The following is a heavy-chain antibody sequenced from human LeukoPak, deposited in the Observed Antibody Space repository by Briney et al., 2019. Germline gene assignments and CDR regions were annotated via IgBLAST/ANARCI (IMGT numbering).Heavy chain of an antibody. V-gene: IGHV3-53*01. CDR3: ARALNGFDI. J-gene: IGHJ3*02. CDR2: IYSGGSI. Sequence: GGSLRFSCAASGLIVSSNYMAWVRQAPGKGLEWVSVIYSGGSIYYADSVKGRFTISRDNSRNTLYLQMNSLRAEDTAVYYCARALNGFDIWGPGTLVTVSS. CDR1: GLIVSSNY.